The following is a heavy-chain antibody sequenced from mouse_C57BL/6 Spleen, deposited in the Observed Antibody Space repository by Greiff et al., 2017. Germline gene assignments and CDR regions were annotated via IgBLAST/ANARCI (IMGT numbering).Heavy chain of an antibody. Sequence: QVQLQQPGAELVMPGASVKLSCKASGYTFTSYWMHWVKQRPGQGLEWIGEIDPSDSYTNYNQKFKGKSTLTVDKSSSTAYMQLSSLTSEDSAVYSCARPSYDGYLFAYWGQGTLVTVAA. CDR3: ARPSYDGYLFAY. D-gene: IGHD2-3*01. CDR1: GYTFTSYW. V-gene: IGHV1-69*01. J-gene: IGHJ3*01. CDR2: IDPSDSYT.